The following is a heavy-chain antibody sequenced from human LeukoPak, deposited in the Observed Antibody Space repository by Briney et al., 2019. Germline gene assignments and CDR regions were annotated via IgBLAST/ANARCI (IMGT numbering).Heavy chain of an antibody. D-gene: IGHD3-22*01. CDR2: ISYSGST. V-gene: IGHV4-61*01. Sequence: SETLSLTCTVSGGSVSSDNYYWTWIRQPPGKGLQWIGYISYSGSTNYNPSLKSRVTISLHTSKNQFSLRLSSLTAADTAVYYCARRHYYNGRDYYFLDYWGQGTLVTVSS. J-gene: IGHJ4*02. CDR3: ARRHYYNGRDYYFLDY. CDR1: GGSVSSDNYY.